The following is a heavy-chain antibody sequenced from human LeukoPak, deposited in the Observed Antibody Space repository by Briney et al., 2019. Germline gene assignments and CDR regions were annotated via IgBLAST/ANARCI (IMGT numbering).Heavy chain of an antibody. V-gene: IGHV1-18*01. D-gene: IGHD2-2*01. J-gene: IGHJ6*02. CDR1: GYTCTSYG. Sequence: ASVKVSCKASGYTCTSYGISWVRQAPGQGLEWMGWISAYNGNTNYAQKLQGRVTMTTDTSTSTAYMELRSLRSDDTAVYYCARDCSSTSCYYYYYGMDVWGQGTTVTVSS. CDR3: ARDCSSTSCYYYYYGMDV. CDR2: ISAYNGNT.